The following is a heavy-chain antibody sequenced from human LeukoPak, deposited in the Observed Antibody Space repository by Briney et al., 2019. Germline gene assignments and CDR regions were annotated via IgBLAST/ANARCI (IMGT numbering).Heavy chain of an antibody. CDR3: ARGRTMIVVVPRPYFDY. V-gene: IGHV4-34*01. D-gene: IGHD3-22*01. J-gene: IGHJ4*02. Sequence: RSSETLSLTCAVYGGSFSGYYWSWIRQPPGKGLEWIGEINHSGSTNYNPSLKSRVTISGDTSKNQFSLKLSSVTAADTAVYYCARGRTMIVVVPRPYFDYWGQGTLVTVSS. CDR2: INHSGST. CDR1: GGSFSGYY.